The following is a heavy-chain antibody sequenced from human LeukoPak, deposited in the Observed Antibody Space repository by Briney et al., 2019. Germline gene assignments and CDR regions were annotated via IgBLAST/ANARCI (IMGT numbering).Heavy chain of an antibody. CDR3: ARVYLERLTAGYFDH. CDR2: ISDDGRHN. CDR1: GFSFSGYA. J-gene: IGHJ4*02. D-gene: IGHD2-8*01. V-gene: IGHV3-30*04. Sequence: GGSLRLSCAASGFSFSGYAMNWVRQAPGKGLEWVAVISDDGRHNYYADSVKGRFTISRDNSKSTLYLQMNSLRDDDSAAYFCARVYLERLTAGYFDHWGQGTQVTVSP.